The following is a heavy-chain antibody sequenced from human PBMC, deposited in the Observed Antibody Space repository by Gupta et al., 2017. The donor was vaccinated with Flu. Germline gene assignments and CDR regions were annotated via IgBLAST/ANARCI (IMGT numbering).Heavy chain of an antibody. Sequence: GLEWMGWINPNNGGKNFAQKFQGRVTMTRDTSISTAYMELRSLMSDDTAVYYCARGAVIVPAARFYYYFGMDVWAQGTTVSVSS. V-gene: IGHV1-2*02. J-gene: IGHJ6*02. D-gene: IGHD2-2*01. CDR3: ARGAVIVPAARFYYYFGMDV. CDR2: INPNNGGK.